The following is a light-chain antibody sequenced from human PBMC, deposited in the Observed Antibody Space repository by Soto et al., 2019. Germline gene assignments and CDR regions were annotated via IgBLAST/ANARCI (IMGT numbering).Light chain of an antibody. J-gene: IGLJ1*01. Sequence: QSVLTQPRSVSGSPGQSVTISCTGTSSDVGGYSYVSWYQQHPGKAPKLMIYDVKTRPSGIPDRFSGSKSGNTASLTISGLQAEDEADYCFSYAGSYTFVSGTGTKLTVL. V-gene: IGLV2-11*01. CDR2: DVK. CDR3: FSYAGSYTFV. CDR1: SSDVGGYSY.